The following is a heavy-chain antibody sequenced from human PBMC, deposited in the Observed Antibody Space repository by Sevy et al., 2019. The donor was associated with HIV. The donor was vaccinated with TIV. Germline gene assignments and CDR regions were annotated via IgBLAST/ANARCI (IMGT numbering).Heavy chain of an antibody. J-gene: IGHJ6*02. Sequence: GGSLRLSCAASGFTFSNYWMSWVRQAPRKGLEWVATIKKDGTEKYYVDSVRGRFTMSRENAKNSLYLQRNSLRVEDTALYYCARDCSSTSCLWGLDFWGQGTTVTVSS. V-gene: IGHV3-7*03. CDR3: ARDCSSTSCLWGLDF. D-gene: IGHD2-2*01. CDR1: GFTFSNYW. CDR2: IKKDGTEK.